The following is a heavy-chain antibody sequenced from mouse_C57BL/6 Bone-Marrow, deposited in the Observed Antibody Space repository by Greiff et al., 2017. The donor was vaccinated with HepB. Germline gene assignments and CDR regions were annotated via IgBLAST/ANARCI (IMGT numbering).Heavy chain of an antibody. Sequence: VKLQESGPELVKPGASVKISCKASGYAFSSSWMNWVKQRPGKGLEWIGRIYPGDGDTNYNGKFKGKATLTADKSSSTAYMQLSSLTSEDSAVYFCARSGITDYWGQGTTLTVSS. J-gene: IGHJ2*01. CDR2: IYPGDGDT. CDR1: GYAFSSSW. D-gene: IGHD1-3*01. CDR3: ARSGITDY. V-gene: IGHV1-82*01.